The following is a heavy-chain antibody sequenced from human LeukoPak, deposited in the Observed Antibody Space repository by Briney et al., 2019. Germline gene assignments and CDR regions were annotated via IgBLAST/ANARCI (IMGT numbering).Heavy chain of an antibody. J-gene: IGHJ6*03. Sequence: PGGSLRLSFAASGFTVSSNYMSWVRQAPGKGLEWVSVIYTVGTTYYADSVKGRFTISRDTSTNTLYLQLNSLRAEDTATYYCAGYGGSYPYYMDVWGKGTTVTLSS. D-gene: IGHD1-26*01. CDR3: AGYGGSYPYYMDV. CDR1: GFTVSSNY. V-gene: IGHV3-66*01. CDR2: IYTVGTT.